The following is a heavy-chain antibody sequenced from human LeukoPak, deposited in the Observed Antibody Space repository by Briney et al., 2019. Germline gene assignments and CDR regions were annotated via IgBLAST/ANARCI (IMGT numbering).Heavy chain of an antibody. CDR2: IYYNGGT. CDR3: ARHSGGTGP. Sequence: PSETLSLTCSVSGGSISGDGYHWGWIRRPPGKGLEWIGYIYYNGGTDYNPSLKSRVTISVDTSKNQFSLKLRSVTAADTAVYYCARHSGGTGPWGQGTLVTVSS. CDR1: GGSISGDGYH. J-gene: IGHJ5*02. D-gene: IGHD2-15*01. V-gene: IGHV4-61*05.